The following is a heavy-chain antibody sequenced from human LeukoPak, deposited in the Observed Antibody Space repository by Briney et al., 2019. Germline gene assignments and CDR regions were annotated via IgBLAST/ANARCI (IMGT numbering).Heavy chain of an antibody. J-gene: IGHJ4*02. Sequence: SETLSLTCTVSGDSISNGVKYWSWIRQHPGRGLEWIGYIYHSGRSYYNPSLKGRITMSVDTSKNQFSLNLSSVTAADTAVYYCARDQVECTGGTCQSRVGFDFWGQGTLVTVSS. CDR1: GDSISNGVKY. D-gene: IGHD2-8*02. V-gene: IGHV4-31*03. CDR2: IYHSGRS. CDR3: ARDQVECTGGTCQSRVGFDF.